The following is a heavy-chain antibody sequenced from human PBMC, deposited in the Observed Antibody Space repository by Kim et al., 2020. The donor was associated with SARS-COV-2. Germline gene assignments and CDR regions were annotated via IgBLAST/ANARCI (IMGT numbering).Heavy chain of an antibody. D-gene: IGHD6-13*01. V-gene: IGHV6-1*01. CDR3: ARVAGYWYFDL. J-gene: IGHJ2*01. CDR2: N. Sequence: NAYAVCVKSRKTSNPDTSRNQFSLQLNSVTPEDTAVYYCARVAGYWYFDLWGRGTLVTVSS.